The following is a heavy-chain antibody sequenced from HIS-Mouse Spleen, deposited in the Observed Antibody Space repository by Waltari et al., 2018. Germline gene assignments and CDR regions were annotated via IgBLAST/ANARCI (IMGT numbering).Heavy chain of an antibody. CDR1: GFTFSSYA. CDR3: ARAYSGSYFDY. D-gene: IGHD1-26*01. Sequence: QVQLVESGGGVVQPGRSLRLSCVASGFTFSSYAMHWVRQAPGKGLEWVAVISYDGSTKYSADSVKGRFTISRDNSKNTLYLQMNSLRAEDTAVYYCARAYSGSYFDYWGQGTLVTVSS. J-gene: IGHJ4*02. CDR2: ISYDGSTK. V-gene: IGHV3-30-3*01.